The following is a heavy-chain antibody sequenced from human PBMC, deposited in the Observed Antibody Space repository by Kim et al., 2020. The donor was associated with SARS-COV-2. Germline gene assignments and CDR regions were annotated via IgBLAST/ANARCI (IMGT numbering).Heavy chain of an antibody. CDR2: IYYNGNS. CDR3: ARQLAAGLNWVDP. D-gene: IGHD2-15*01. Sequence: SETLSLTCSVSGGSISSRTYYWGWIRQPPGKGLEWIATIYYNGNSYYTPSLKSRLTVSVDTSKNQFSLKLTCVTAADTAVYYCARQLAAGLNWVDPWGPGSLVTVSS. CDR1: GGSISSRTYY. J-gene: IGHJ5*01. V-gene: IGHV4-39*01.